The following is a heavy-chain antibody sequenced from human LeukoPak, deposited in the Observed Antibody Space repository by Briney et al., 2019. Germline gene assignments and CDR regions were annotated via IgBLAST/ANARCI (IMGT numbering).Heavy chain of an antibody. D-gene: IGHD2-2*02. V-gene: IGHV1-69*13. Sequence: SVNVSCKASGGTFSSYAISWVRQAPGQGLEWMGGIIPIFGTANYARKVQGRVTITADESTSTAYMELSSLRSEDTAVYYCARGPFCSSTSCYTDNWFDPWGQGTLVTVSS. J-gene: IGHJ5*02. CDR3: ARGPFCSSTSCYTDNWFDP. CDR2: IIPIFGTA. CDR1: GGTFSSYA.